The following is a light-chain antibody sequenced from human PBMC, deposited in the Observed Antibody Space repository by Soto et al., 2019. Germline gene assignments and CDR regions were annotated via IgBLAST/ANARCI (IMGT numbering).Light chain of an antibody. CDR3: QQYNNWPPIT. J-gene: IGKJ5*01. V-gene: IGKV3-15*01. CDR1: QTVLNN. Sequence: DIVMTQSRDSLAGPLGERATINFNASQTVLNNYLTWYQQKPGQAPRLLIYGASTRATGIPARFSGSGSGTEFTLTINSLQSEDFAVYYCQQYNNWPPITFGQGTRL. CDR2: GAS.